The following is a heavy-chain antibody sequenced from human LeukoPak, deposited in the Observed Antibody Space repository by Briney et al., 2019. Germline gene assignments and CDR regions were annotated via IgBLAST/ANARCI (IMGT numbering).Heavy chain of an antibody. Sequence: TGGSLRLSCAASGFTFSSYEMNWVRQAPGRGLEWVSYISSSGSTIYYADSVKGRFTISRDNAKNSLYLQMNSLRAEDTAVYYCARDPRHGDYGDYWGQGTLVTVSS. CDR1: GFTFSSYE. V-gene: IGHV3-48*03. CDR2: ISSSGSTI. D-gene: IGHD4-17*01. J-gene: IGHJ4*02. CDR3: ARDPRHGDYGDY.